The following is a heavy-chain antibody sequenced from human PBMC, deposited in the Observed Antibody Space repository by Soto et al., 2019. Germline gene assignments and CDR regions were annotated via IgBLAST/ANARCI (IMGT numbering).Heavy chain of an antibody. CDR2: ISSSSSYI. J-gene: IGHJ6*03. CDR3: ARGGGVPAAIYYYYYMDV. Sequence: GGSLRLSCAASGFTFSSYSMNWVRQAPGKGLEWVSSISSSSSYIYYADSVKGRFTISRDNAKNSLYLQMNSLRAEDTAVYYCARGGGVPAAIYYYYYMDVWGKGTTVTVSS. D-gene: IGHD2-2*01. V-gene: IGHV3-21*01. CDR1: GFTFSSYS.